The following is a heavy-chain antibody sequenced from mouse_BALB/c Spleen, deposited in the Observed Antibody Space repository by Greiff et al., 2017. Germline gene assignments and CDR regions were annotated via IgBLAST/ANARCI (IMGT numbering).Heavy chain of an antibody. Sequence: QVQLQQSGAELMKPGASVKISCKATGYTFSSYWIEWVKQRPGHGLEWIGEILPGSGSTNYNEKFKGKATFTADTSSNTAYMQLSSLTSEDSAVYYCARDYYGNYVWYFDVWGAGTTVTVSS. D-gene: IGHD2-1*01. J-gene: IGHJ1*01. CDR2: ILPGSGST. CDR3: ARDYYGNYVWYFDV. CDR1: GYTFSSYW. V-gene: IGHV1-9*01.